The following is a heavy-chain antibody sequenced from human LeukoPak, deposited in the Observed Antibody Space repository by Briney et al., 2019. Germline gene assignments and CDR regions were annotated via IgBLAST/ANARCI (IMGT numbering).Heavy chain of an antibody. CDR1: GLTFSTSG. Sequence: GGSLRLSCTASGLTFSTSGFNWVRQAPGKGLEWVASIGPTGSDRYHADSIKGRFTISRDNANNFLYLQMNSLRAEDTAVYYCATGTNGRHYGYWGQGTLLTVSS. J-gene: IGHJ4*02. CDR2: IGPTGSDR. V-gene: IGHV3-21*06. D-gene: IGHD1-14*01. CDR3: ATGTNGRHYGY.